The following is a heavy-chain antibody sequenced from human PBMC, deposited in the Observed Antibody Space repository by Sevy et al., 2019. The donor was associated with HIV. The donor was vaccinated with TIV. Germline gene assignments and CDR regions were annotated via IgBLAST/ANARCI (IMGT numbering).Heavy chain of an antibody. V-gene: IGHV3-23*01. CDR1: GFTFSSYA. J-gene: IGHJ6*04. CDR3: AKGYEGIAVAGTDV. D-gene: IGHD6-19*01. CDR2: ISGSGGST. Sequence: GGSLRLSCEASGFTFSSYAMSWVRQAPGKGLEWVSAISGSGGSTYYADSVKGRFTISRDNSKNTLYLQMNSLRAEDTAVYYCAKGYEGIAVAGTDVWGKGTTVTVSS.